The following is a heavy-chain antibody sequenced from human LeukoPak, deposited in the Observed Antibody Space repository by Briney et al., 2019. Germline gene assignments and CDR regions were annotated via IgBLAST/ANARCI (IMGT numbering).Heavy chain of an antibody. CDR1: GGSISSYY. Sequence: SETLSLTCTVSGGSISSYYWSWIRQPPGKGLEWIGYIYYSGSTNYNPSLKSRVTISVDTSKNQFSLKLSSVTAADTAVYYCAREGRVAAIDYWGQGTPVTVSS. V-gene: IGHV4-59*01. CDR2: IYYSGST. D-gene: IGHD2-8*02. J-gene: IGHJ4*02. CDR3: AREGRVAAIDY.